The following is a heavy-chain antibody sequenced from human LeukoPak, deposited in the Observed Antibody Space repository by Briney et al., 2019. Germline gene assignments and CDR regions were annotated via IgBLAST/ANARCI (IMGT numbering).Heavy chain of an antibody. CDR1: GFTFINYA. J-gene: IGHJ3*02. Sequence: QPGRSLRLSCAASGFTFINYAMSWVRQAPGKGLEWVSGISGPGGSTYYADSVKGRFTISRDNSKNTLYLQMNSLRAEDTAVYYCAKDSWSSHDAFDIWGQGTMVTVSS. CDR2: ISGPGGST. V-gene: IGHV3-23*01. CDR3: AKDSWSSHDAFDI.